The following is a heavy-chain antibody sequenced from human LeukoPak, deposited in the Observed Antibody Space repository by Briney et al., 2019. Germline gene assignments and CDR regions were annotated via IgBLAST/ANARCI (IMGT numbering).Heavy chain of an antibody. V-gene: IGHV4-39*01. Sequence: PSETLSLTCTVSGGSISSSSYYWGWIRQPPGKGLEWIGSICYSGSTYYNPSLKSRVTISVDTSKNQFSLKLSSVTAADTAVYYCARHPRTHTNWFDPWGQGTLVTVSS. CDR3: ARHPRTHTNWFDP. CDR1: GGSISSSSYY. D-gene: IGHD1-7*01. J-gene: IGHJ5*02. CDR2: ICYSGST.